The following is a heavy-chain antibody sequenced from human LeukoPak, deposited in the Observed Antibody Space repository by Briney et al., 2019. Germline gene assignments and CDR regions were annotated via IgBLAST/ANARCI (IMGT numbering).Heavy chain of an antibody. CDR1: GFTFSSYG. Sequence: GSLRLSCAASGFTFSSYGMHWVRQPPGKGLEWIGEIYHSGSTNYNPSLKSRVTISVDKSKNQFSLKLSSVTAADTAVYYCARRGYYYDSSGYLDYWGQGTLVTVSS. CDR2: IYHSGST. CDR3: ARRGYYYDSSGYLDY. J-gene: IGHJ4*02. D-gene: IGHD3-22*01. V-gene: IGHV4-4*02.